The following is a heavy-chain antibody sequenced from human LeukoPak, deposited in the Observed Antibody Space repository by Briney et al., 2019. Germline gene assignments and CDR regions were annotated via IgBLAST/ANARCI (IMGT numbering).Heavy chain of an antibody. Sequence: GGSLRLSCAASGFTFSSYSMNWVRQAPEKGLEWVSYISSSSSTIYYADSVKGRFTISRDNAKNSLYLQMNSLRAEDTAVYYCAREGLVHWFDPWGQGTLVTVSS. CDR2: ISSSSSTI. CDR3: AREGLVHWFDP. J-gene: IGHJ5*02. CDR1: GFTFSSYS. V-gene: IGHV3-48*04.